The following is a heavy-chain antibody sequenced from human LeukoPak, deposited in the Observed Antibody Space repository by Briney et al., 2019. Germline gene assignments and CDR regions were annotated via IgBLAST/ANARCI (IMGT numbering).Heavy chain of an antibody. CDR3: AKGCWPRSGSRSFDY. CDR1: VFTFSSYA. Sequence: GGCLRLSCAASVFTFSSYAMSWVRQAPGKGLEWVSAISGSGGSTYYADFVKGRFTISRDNSKNTLYLQMNSLRAEDTAVYYCAKGCWPRSGSRSFDYWGEGTLVTVSS. V-gene: IGHV3-23*01. J-gene: IGHJ4*02. CDR2: ISGSGGST. D-gene: IGHD1-14*01.